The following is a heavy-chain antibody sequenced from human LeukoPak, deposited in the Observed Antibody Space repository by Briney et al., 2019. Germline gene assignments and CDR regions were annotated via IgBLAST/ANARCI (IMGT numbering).Heavy chain of an antibody. CDR2: INHSGST. J-gene: IGHJ4*02. CDR1: GGSFSGYY. V-gene: IGHV4-34*01. D-gene: IGHD6-13*01. Sequence: SETLSLTCAVYGGSFSGYYWSWTRQPPGKGLEWIGEINHSGSTNYNPSLKSRVTISVDTSKNQFSLKLSSVTAADTAVYYCARDIAAAGYYFDYWGQGTLVTVSS. CDR3: ARDIAAAGYYFDY.